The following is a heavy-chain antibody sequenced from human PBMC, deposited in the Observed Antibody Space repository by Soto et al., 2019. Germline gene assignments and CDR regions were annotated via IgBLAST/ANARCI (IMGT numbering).Heavy chain of an antibody. CDR3: ARAPHSHIDAFDI. CDR2: IYYSGST. D-gene: IGHD5-18*01. V-gene: IGHV4-59*01. J-gene: IGHJ3*02. CDR1: GGSISSYY. Sequence: QVQLQDSGPGLVKPSETLSLTCTVSGGSISSYYWSWIRQPPGKGLEWIGYIYYSGSTNYNPSLKTRGTISVYTSKNQFSLKLSYVTAADTAVYYCARAPHSHIDAFDIWGQGTMFTVSS.